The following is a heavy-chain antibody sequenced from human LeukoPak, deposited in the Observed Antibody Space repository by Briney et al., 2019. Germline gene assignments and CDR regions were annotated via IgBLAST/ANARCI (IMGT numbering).Heavy chain of an antibody. CDR3: ARVTVGASWFDY. J-gene: IGHJ4*02. Sequence: SETLSLTCTVSGGSVSSGSYYWSWIRQPPGKGLEWIGYIYYSGSTNYNPSLKSRVTISVNTSKNQFSLKLSSVTAADTAVYYCARVTVGASWFDYWGQGTLVTVSS. V-gene: IGHV4-61*01. CDR2: IYYSGST. CDR1: GGSVSSGSYY. D-gene: IGHD1-26*01.